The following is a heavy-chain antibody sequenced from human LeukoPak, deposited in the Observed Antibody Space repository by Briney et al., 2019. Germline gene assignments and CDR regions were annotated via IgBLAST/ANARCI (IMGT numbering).Heavy chain of an antibody. D-gene: IGHD3-10*01. Sequence: SVKVSCKASGGTFSSYAISWVRQAPGQGLEWMGGIISIFGTANYAQKFQGRVTITADESTSTAYMELSSLRSEDTAVYYCARARITMVRGVNYPLFDYWGQGTLVTVSS. V-gene: IGHV1-69*01. J-gene: IGHJ4*02. CDR1: GGTFSSYA. CDR3: ARARITMVRGVNYPLFDY. CDR2: IISIFGTA.